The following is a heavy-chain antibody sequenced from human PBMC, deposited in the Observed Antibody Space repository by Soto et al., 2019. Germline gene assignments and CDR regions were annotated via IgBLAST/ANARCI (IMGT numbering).Heavy chain of an antibody. CDR3: AKDVASGWYSGLLYYFDY. Sequence: QVQLVESGGGVVQPGRSLRLSCAASGFTFSSYGMHWVRQAPGKGLEWVAVISYAGSNKYYADSVKGRFTISRDNSKNTLYLKMNSLRAEDTAVYYCAKDVASGWYSGLLYYFDYWGQGTLVTVSS. V-gene: IGHV3-30*18. CDR1: GFTFSSYG. D-gene: IGHD6-19*01. J-gene: IGHJ4*02. CDR2: ISYAGSNK.